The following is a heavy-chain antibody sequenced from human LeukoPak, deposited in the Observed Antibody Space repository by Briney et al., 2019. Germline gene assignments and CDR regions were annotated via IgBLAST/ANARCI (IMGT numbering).Heavy chain of an antibody. Sequence: SGVSLRLSCAASGFTFSRCSMNWVRQAPGKGLEWVSYISSSSGTIYYADSVKGRFTISRDNAKNSLYLQMHSLRAEDTAVYYCARDVSSSWYFIDYWGQGTLVTVSS. CDR2: ISSSSGTI. D-gene: IGHD6-13*01. V-gene: IGHV3-48*04. CDR1: GFTFSRCS. J-gene: IGHJ4*02. CDR3: ARDVSSSWYFIDY.